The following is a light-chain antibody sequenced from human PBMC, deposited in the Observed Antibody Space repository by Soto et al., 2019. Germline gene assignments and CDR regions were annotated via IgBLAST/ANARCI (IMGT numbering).Light chain of an antibody. CDR2: DAS. CDR3: QQRSNWHPLT. V-gene: IGKV3-11*01. Sequence: EIVLTQSPATLSLSPGERATLSCRASQSVSSYLAWYQQKPGQAPRLLIYDASNRATGIPARFSGSGSGTDFTLTISSLEPEDFVVYYCQQRSNWHPLTFGGGTKVEI. J-gene: IGKJ4*01. CDR1: QSVSSY.